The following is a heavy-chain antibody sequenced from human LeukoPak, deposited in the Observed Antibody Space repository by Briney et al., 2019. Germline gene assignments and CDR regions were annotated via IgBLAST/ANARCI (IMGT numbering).Heavy chain of an antibody. D-gene: IGHD4-17*01. CDR3: AREIGETVTTSKWFDP. CDR2: TSSSGSTI. V-gene: IGHV3-48*03. Sequence: GGSLRLSCAASGFTFSSYEMNWVRQAPGKGLEWVSYTSSSGSTIYYADSVKGRFTISRDNAKNSLYLQMNSLRAEDTAVYYCAREIGETVTTSKWFDPWGQGTLVTVSS. CDR1: GFTFSSYE. J-gene: IGHJ5*02.